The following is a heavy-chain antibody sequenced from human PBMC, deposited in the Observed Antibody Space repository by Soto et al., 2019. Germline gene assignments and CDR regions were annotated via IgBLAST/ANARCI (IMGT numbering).Heavy chain of an antibody. CDR2: ISYDGSNK. V-gene: IGHV3-30*18. J-gene: IGHJ4*02. CDR1: GFTFSSYG. CDR3: AKAQDIVVVVAATIFDY. Sequence: PGGSLRLSCAASGFTFSSYGMHWVRQAPGKGLEWVAVISYDGSNKYYADSVKGRFTISRDNSKNTLYLQMNSLRAEDTAVYYCAKAQDIVVVVAATIFDYWGQGTLVTVSS. D-gene: IGHD2-15*01.